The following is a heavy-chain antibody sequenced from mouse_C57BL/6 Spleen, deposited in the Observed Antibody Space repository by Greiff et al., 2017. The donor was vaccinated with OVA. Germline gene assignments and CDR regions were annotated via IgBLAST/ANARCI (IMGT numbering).Heavy chain of an antibody. V-gene: IGHV1-18*01. J-gene: IGHJ4*01. D-gene: IGHD1-1*01. CDR1: GYTFTDYN. CDR2: INPNNGGT. Sequence: EVQLQQSGPELVKPGASVKIPCKASGYTFTDYNMDWVKQSHGKSLEWIGDINPNNGGTIYNQKFKGKATLTVDKSSSTAYMELRSLTSEDTAVYYCARSGSSYGRAMDYWGQGTSVTVSS. CDR3: ARSGSSYGRAMDY.